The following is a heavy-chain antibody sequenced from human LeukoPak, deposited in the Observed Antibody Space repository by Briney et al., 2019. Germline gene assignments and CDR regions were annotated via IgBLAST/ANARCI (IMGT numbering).Heavy chain of an antibody. CDR1: GDSVSSNSAA. Sequence: SQTLSLTCAISGDSVSSNSAAWNWIRQSPSGGLEWLGRTYYRSKWYNDYAVSVKSRITINPDTSKNQFSLQLDSVTPEDTAVYYCAREGIAVAATEPGFDYWGQGTLVTVSS. V-gene: IGHV6-1*01. D-gene: IGHD6-19*01. CDR3: AREGIAVAATEPGFDY. CDR2: TYYRSKWYN. J-gene: IGHJ4*02.